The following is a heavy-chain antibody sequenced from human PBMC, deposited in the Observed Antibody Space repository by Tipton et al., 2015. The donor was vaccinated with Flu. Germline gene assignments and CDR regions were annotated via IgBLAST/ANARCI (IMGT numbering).Heavy chain of an antibody. D-gene: IGHD3-10*02. CDR3: ARLSFYDVDLKNFYFDY. Sequence: GLVKPSETLSLTCNISGGAIGRYYWSWVRQPPGKGLEWIGGISYSGNSYYNPSLKSRVAMSVDTSKNQLSLKLSSVTAADTAMFYCARLSFYDVDLKNFYFDYWGQGTLVTVSS. J-gene: IGHJ4*02. CDR1: GGAIGRYY. CDR2: ISYSGNS. V-gene: IGHV4-59*04.